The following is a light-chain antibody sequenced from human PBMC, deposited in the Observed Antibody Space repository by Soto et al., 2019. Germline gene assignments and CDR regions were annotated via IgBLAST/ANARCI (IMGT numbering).Light chain of an antibody. Sequence: EIVLTQSPATLSLSPGERATLSCRASQSVSSYLAWYQQKPGQAPSLLIYDASTRATGIPARFSGSGSGTDFSRTIRSLEPEDYAVYYCQQRSNWPSTFGGGTKVEIK. V-gene: IGKV3-11*01. CDR2: DAS. CDR1: QSVSSY. CDR3: QQRSNWPST. J-gene: IGKJ4*02.